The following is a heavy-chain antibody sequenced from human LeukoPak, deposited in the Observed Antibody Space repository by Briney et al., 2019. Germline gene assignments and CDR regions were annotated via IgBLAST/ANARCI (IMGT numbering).Heavy chain of an antibody. CDR2: INAGNGNT. D-gene: IGHD1-26*01. V-gene: IGHV1-3*01. CDR1: GYTFTSYA. Sequence: GASVKVSCKASGYTFTSYAMHWVRQAPGQRLEWMGWINAGNGNTKYSQEFQGRVTITRDTSASTAYMELSSLRSDDTAVYYCARSGRGTYYYFDLWGQGTLVTVSS. J-gene: IGHJ4*02. CDR3: ARSGRGTYYYFDL.